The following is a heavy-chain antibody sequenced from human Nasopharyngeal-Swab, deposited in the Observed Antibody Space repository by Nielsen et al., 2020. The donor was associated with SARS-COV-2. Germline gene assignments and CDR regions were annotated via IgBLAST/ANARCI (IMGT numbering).Heavy chain of an antibody. D-gene: IGHD3-22*01. V-gene: IGHV3-73*01. J-gene: IGHJ6*03. CDR1: GFTFSGSV. CDR2: IRSKANSYAT. CDR3: TRLGRRNAGYYYMDV. Sequence: LSLTCAASGFTFSGSVMHWVRQASGKGLEWVGRIRSKANSYATAYAASVKGRFTISRDDSKNTAFLQMKSLKTEDTAVYYCTRLGRRNAGYYYMDVWVKGTTVTVSS.